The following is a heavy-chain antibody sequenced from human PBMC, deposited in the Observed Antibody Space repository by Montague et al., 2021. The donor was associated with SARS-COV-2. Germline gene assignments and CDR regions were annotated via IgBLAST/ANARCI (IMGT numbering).Heavy chain of an antibody. D-gene: IGHD5-12*01. CDR1: GGSISSSNYY. V-gene: IGHV4-39*02. CDR2: INDSGST. CDR3: ASLGRKLLPVATTIGGFDI. Sequence: SETLSLTCTVSGGSISSSNYYWDWIRQPPGKGLEWIGSINDSGSTYYNPSLKSRVTISVDTSKNHFSLKLSSVTAADTAVYYCASLGRKLLPVATTIGGFDIWGQGTMVTVSS. J-gene: IGHJ3*02.